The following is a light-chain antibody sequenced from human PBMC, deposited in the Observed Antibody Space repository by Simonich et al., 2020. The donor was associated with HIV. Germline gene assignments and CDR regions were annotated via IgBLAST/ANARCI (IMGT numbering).Light chain of an antibody. CDR1: QGISNS. CDR2: TAY. V-gene: IGKV1-NL1*01. J-gene: IGKJ2*01. CDR3: QQSYSTFRT. Sequence: DIQMTQSPSSLSASVGDRVTITCRASQGISNSLAWYQQKPGKAPKLLINTAYRLESGVPSRFSGSGSGTEYTLTISSLQPEDFATYYCQQSYSTFRTFGQGTKLEIK.